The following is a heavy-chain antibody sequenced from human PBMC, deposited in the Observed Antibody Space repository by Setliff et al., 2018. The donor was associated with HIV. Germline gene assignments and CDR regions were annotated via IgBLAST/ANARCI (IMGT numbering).Heavy chain of an antibody. CDR3: ASDVVVPAATPDDAFDI. V-gene: IGHV1-2*06. D-gene: IGHD2-15*01. Sequence: ASVKVSCKATEYMILAYKMNWVRQAPGQGLEWIGRISPNNGAAEYAPKFQGRVIMTLDTSISTAYLEIPRLTSDDTAVYYCASDVVVPAATPDDAFDIWGQGTMVTVSS. CDR1: EYMILAYK. CDR2: ISPNNGAA. J-gene: IGHJ3*02.